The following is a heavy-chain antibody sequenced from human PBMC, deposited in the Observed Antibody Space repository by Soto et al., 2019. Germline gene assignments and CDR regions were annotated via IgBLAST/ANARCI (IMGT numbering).Heavy chain of an antibody. J-gene: IGHJ4*01. Sequence: GGSLRLSCAASGFMFSADAMLWGRQAPGKGLEWVAAISYDGTNKYYADSIKSRFTISRDNSANTLFLQVNSLRREDTAMYYCARDPSPYTSGWYGIDFWGHGTLVTVSS. V-gene: IGHV3-30*04. D-gene: IGHD6-19*01. CDR2: ISYDGTNK. CDR3: ARDPSPYTSGWYGIDF. CDR1: GFMFSADA.